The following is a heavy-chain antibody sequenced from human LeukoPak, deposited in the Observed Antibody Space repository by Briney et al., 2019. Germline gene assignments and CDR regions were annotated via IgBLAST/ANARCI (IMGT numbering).Heavy chain of an antibody. D-gene: IGHD4-17*01. CDR1: GFIFSNYF. J-gene: IGHJ3*01. V-gene: IGHV3-23*01. Sequence: GGSLRLSCAASGFIFSNYFFVWVRQAPGKGLELISGISGNDGRTYFADSGKGRFTISRDNYKNTVYLQMNSLRAGDTAVYYCGRDPNGDYLGAFDFWGQGTMVSVSS. CDR2: ISGNDGRT. CDR3: GRDPNGDYLGAFDF.